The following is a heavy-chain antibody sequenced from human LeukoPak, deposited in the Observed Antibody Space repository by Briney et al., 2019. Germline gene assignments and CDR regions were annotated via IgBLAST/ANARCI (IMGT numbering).Heavy chain of an antibody. J-gene: IGHJ5*02. CDR3: AADPYYYDSSGYSNWFDP. Sequence: AVKVSCKASGFTFTSSAVQWVRQARGQRLEWIGWIVVGSGNTNYAQKFQERVTITRDMSTSTAYMELSSLRSEDTAVYYCAADPYYYDSSGYSNWFDPWGQGTLVTVSS. D-gene: IGHD3-22*01. CDR2: IVVGSGNT. V-gene: IGHV1-58*01. CDR1: GFTFTSSA.